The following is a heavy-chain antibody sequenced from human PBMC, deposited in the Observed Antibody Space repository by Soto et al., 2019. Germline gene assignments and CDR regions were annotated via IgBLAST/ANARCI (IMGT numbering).Heavy chain of an antibody. V-gene: IGHV4-39*01. J-gene: IGHJ6*02. CDR1: GGSISSSSYY. D-gene: IGHD6-19*01. CDR2: IYYSGST. Sequence: SETLSLTCTVSGGSISSSSYYWGWIRQPPGKGLEWIGSIYYSGSTYYNPSLKSRVTISVDTSKNQFSLKLSSVTAADTAVYYCARAKYSSGWKHSYGMDVWGQGTTVTLSS. CDR3: ARAKYSSGWKHSYGMDV.